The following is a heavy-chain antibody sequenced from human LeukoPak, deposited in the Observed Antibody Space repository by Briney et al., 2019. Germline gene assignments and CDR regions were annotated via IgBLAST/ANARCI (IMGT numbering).Heavy chain of an antibody. J-gene: IGHJ4*02. CDR2: ISYDGSNK. CDR3: ARGLDSLGGGYYFDY. CDR1: GFPFSSYA. Sequence: GGSLTLLRAASGFPFSSYAVHWVRQAPGKGLEWVAIISYDGSNKYYADSVKGRFTISRDNSKNTLYLQMNSLRAEDTAVYHCARGLDSLGGGYYFDYWGQGALFTVSS. V-gene: IGHV3-30*14. D-gene: IGHD3-16*01.